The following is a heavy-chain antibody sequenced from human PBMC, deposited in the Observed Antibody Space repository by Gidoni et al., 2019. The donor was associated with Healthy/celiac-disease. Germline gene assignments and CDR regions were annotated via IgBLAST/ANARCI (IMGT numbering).Heavy chain of an antibody. J-gene: IGHJ6*02. Sequence: EVQLVESGGGLVKPGGSLRLSCAASGFTFSSYSMNWVRQAPGKGLEWVSSISSSSSYIYYADSVKGRFTISRDNAKNSLYLQMNSLRAEDTALYYCARGCYDSSGYYFYYYGMDVWGQGTTVTVSS. V-gene: IGHV3-21*01. CDR3: ARGCYDSSGYYFYYYGMDV. CDR2: ISSSSSYI. D-gene: IGHD3-22*01. CDR1: GFTFSSYS.